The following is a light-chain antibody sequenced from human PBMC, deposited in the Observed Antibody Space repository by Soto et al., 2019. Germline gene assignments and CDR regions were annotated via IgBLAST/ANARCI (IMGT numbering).Light chain of an antibody. J-gene: IGKJ1*01. CDR1: QTISNW. Sequence: DIQMTPSPSILAASVGDRVTITCRASQTISNWLAWYQQKPGKAPELLIYDASRFKSGAPSRFSGSGSGTDFTLSISGLQPDDFATDYYEHFSSYSTSVIGQGTKVEIK. V-gene: IGKV1-5*01. CDR3: EHFSSYSTSV. CDR2: DAS.